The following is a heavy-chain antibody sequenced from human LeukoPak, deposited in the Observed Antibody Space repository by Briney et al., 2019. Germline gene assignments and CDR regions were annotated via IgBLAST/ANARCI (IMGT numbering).Heavy chain of an antibody. V-gene: IGHV4-59*08. CDR2: IHNSGTS. CDR1: DDSLSDYY. Sequence: SETLSLTCTVSDDSLSDYYRGWIRQPPGKGLEWIGYIHNSGTSTYNLSLKSRVTISVDTSKNQFSLKLSSVTAADTAVYYCARHGNPYDFWSGYSIDYWGQGTLVTVSS. CDR3: ARHGNPYDFWSGYSIDY. J-gene: IGHJ4*02. D-gene: IGHD3-3*01.